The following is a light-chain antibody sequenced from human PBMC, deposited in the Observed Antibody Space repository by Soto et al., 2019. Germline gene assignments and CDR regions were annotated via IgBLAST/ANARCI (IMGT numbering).Light chain of an antibody. CDR1: QNVVTS. CDR3: QQRRDWPLT. CDR2: DAS. Sequence: IVLTQSPATLSLSPGERATLSCRASQNVVTSLSWFQQKPGQVPRLLIYDASNRATGIPARFSGSGSGADFTLTIDSLEPEDFAVYYCQQRRDWPLTFGGGTKVQIK. V-gene: IGKV3-11*01. J-gene: IGKJ4*01.